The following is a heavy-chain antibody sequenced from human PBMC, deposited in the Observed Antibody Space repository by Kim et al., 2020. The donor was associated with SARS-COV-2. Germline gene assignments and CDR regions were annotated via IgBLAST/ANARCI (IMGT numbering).Heavy chain of an antibody. D-gene: IGHD6-13*01. CDR3: ARAAAGYNWFDP. CDR1: GFTFSSYA. CDR2: ISYDGSNK. Sequence: GGSLRLSCAASGFTFSSYAMHWVRQAPGKGLEWVTVISYDGSNKYYADSVKGRFTISRDNSKNTLYLQMNSLRAEDTAVYYCARAAAGYNWFDPWSQGTLVTVSS. V-gene: IGHV3-30-3*01. J-gene: IGHJ5*02.